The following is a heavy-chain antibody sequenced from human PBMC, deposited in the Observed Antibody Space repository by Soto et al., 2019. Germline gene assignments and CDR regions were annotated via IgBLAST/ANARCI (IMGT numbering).Heavy chain of an antibody. J-gene: IGHJ6*02. CDR2: IYPGDSDT. V-gene: IGHV5-51*01. D-gene: IGHD3-10*01. CDR1: GYSFTSYW. Sequence: PGESLKISCKGSGYSFTSYWIGWVRQMPGKGLEWMGIIYPGDSDTRYSPSFQGQVTISADKSISTAYLQWSSLKASDTAMYYCAILGSGSGSDYYYGMDVWGQGTTVTVSS. CDR3: AILGSGSGSDYYYGMDV.